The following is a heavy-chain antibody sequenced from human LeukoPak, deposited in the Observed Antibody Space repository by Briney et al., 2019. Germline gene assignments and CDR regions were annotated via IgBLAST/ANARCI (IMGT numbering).Heavy chain of an antibody. CDR3: VSNCRSSSYYYGY. V-gene: IGHV4-34*01. CDR1: GGSFSGYY. J-gene: IGHJ4*02. Sequence: SETLSLTCAVYGGSFSGYYWSWIRQPPGKGLEWIGEINHSGSTNYNPSLMSRVTISVDTSKNHFSLKLSSVTAADTALYYCVSNCRSSSYYYGYWGQGTLVTVSS. D-gene: IGHD3-22*01. CDR2: INHSGST.